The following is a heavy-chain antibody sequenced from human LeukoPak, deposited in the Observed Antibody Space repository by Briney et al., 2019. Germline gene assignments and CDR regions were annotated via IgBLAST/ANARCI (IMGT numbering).Heavy chain of an antibody. CDR3: ARDAYMVRGVIYYFDY. Sequence: GGSLRLSCAASGFTFSSYSMNWVRQAPGKGLEWVSSISSSSSYIYYADSVKGRFTISRDNAKNSLYLQMNSLRAEDTAVYYCARDAYMVRGVIYYFDYWGQGTLVTVSS. D-gene: IGHD3-10*01. V-gene: IGHV3-21*01. CDR1: GFTFSSYS. J-gene: IGHJ4*02. CDR2: ISSSSSYI.